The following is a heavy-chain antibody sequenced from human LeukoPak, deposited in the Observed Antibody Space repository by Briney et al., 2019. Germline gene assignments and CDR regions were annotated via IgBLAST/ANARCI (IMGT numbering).Heavy chain of an antibody. CDR1: GFTFSSYA. D-gene: IGHD3-22*01. Sequence: GGSLRLSCAASGFTFSSYAMSWVRQAPGKGLGWVSAISGSGGSTYYADSVKGRFTISRDNSKNTLYLQMNSLRAEDTAVYYCAKDVSGYYYTGAFDIWGQGTMVTVSS. CDR2: ISGSGGST. J-gene: IGHJ3*02. CDR3: AKDVSGYYYTGAFDI. V-gene: IGHV3-23*01.